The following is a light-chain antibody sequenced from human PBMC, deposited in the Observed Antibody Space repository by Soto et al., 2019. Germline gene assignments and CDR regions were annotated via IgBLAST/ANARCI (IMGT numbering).Light chain of an antibody. CDR2: LAF. V-gene: IGKV2-28*01. Sequence: IVMTQSPLSLPVTPGEPSSISCRSSQSLLHSYGYNYLDSYLQRPGQSPHLLISLAFNRSSGVPDRFSGSGSGTDFTLKISSVEAEDVGVYYCLETQQAPYTFGHGTRLAIK. CDR1: QSLLHSYGYNY. J-gene: IGKJ2*01. CDR3: LETQQAPYT.